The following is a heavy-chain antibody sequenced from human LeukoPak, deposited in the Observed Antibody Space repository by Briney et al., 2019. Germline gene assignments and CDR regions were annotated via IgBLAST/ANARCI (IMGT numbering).Heavy chain of an antibody. Sequence: GGSLRLSCAASGFTVSSDYMSWVRQVPGKGLEWASIIYSGGSTYYADSVKGRFTISRDNSKNTLYLQMNSLRGEDTAVYYCARATVPLEYSSSSHFYYYYMDVWGKGTTVAVSS. CDR2: IYSGGST. CDR1: GFTVSSDY. CDR3: ARATVPLEYSSSSHFYYYYMDV. J-gene: IGHJ6*03. D-gene: IGHD6-6*01. V-gene: IGHV3-53*01.